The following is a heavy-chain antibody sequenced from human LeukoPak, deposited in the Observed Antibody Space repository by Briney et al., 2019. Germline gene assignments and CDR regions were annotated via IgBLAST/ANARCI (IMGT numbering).Heavy chain of an antibody. CDR1: GYTFTSYG. V-gene: IGHV1-18*01. CDR3: ARGHCSSTSCYDFDY. Sequence: ASVKVSCKASGYTFTSYGISWVRQAPGQGLEWMGWISTYNGHTNYAQKVQGRVTMTTDTSTSTAYMELRSLRSDDTAVYYCARGHCSSTSCYDFDYWGQGTLVTVSS. CDR2: ISTYNGHT. D-gene: IGHD2-2*01. J-gene: IGHJ4*02.